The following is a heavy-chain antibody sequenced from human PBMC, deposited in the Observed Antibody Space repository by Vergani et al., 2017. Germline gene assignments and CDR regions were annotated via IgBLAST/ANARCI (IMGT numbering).Heavy chain of an antibody. Sequence: QVQLQESGPGLVKPSQTLSLTCTVSGGSISSGDYYWSWIRQPPGKGQEWIGYIYYSGSTYYNPSLKSRVTISVDTSKNHFSLKLSSVTAADTAVYYCARVRRDDSSGYYYYYGMDVWGQGTTVTVSS. CDR3: ARVRRDDSSGYYYYYGMDV. D-gene: IGHD3-22*01. CDR2: IYYSGST. CDR1: GGSISSGDYY. J-gene: IGHJ6*02. V-gene: IGHV4-30-4*01.